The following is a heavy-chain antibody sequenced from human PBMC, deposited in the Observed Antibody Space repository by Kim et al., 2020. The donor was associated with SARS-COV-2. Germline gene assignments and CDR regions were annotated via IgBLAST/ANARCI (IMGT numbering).Heavy chain of an antibody. V-gene: IGHV3-20*04. CDR3: ARGRKQWLTYYYYYGMDV. Sequence: GGSLRLSCAASGFTFGDYGMSWVRQAPGKGLEWVSGINWNGCSTGYADSVKGRFTISRDNAKNSLYLQMNSLRAEDTALYYCARGRKQWLTYYYYYGMDVWGQGTTVTVSS. CDR1: GFTFGDYG. J-gene: IGHJ6*02. D-gene: IGHD6-19*01. CDR2: INWNGCST.